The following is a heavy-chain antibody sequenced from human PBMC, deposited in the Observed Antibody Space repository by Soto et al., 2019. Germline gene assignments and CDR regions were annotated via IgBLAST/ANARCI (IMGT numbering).Heavy chain of an antibody. CDR3: ARGSGVGSGYYFDSRSNWFDP. CDR1: GGSISSGGYY. J-gene: IGHJ5*02. CDR2: IYYSGST. Sequence: SETLSLTCTVSGGSISSGGYYWSWISQHPGKGLEWIGYIYYSGSTYYNPSLKSRVTISVDTSKNQFSLKLSSVTAADTAVYYCARGSGVGSGYYFDSRSNWFDPWGQGTLVT. V-gene: IGHV4-31*03. D-gene: IGHD3-3*01.